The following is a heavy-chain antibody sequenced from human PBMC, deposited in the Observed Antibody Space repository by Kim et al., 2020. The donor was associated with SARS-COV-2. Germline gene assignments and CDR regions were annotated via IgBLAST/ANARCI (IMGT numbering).Heavy chain of an antibody. Sequence: YADSVKGRFTISRDNAKNTLYLQMNSLRAEDTAVYYCAREVSSVYYYFDYWGQGTLVTVS. V-gene: IGHV3-74*01. J-gene: IGHJ4*02. CDR3: AREVSSVYYYFDY. D-gene: IGHD1-20*01.